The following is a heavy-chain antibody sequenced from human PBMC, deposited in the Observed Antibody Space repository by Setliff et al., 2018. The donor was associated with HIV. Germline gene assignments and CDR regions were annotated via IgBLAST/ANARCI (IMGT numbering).Heavy chain of an antibody. CDR1: GGTFRSKG. CDR3: ARGYCGGDCYSSD. D-gene: IGHD2-21*02. J-gene: IGHJ4*02. CDR2: IIPILGTA. Sequence: GASVKVSCKASGGTFRSKGISWVRQAPGQGLEWMGGIIPILGTANYAQKFQGRVTITADESTNTVYLELSSLRSEDTALYYCARGYCGGDCYSSDRGQGTLVTVSS. V-gene: IGHV1-69*13.